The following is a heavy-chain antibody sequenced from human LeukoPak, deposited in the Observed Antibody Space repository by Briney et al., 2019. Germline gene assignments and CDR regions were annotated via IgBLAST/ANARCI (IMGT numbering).Heavy chain of an antibody. J-gene: IGHJ4*02. D-gene: IGHD6-13*01. CDR3: ASSFIAAAGTFFFDY. V-gene: IGHV4-39*01. CDR2: IYYSGST. Sequence: PSETLSLTCTVSGGSISSSSYYWGWIRQPPGKGLEWIGSIYYSGSTYYNPSLKSRVTISVDTSKNQFSLKVSSVTAADTAVYYCASSFIAAAGTFFFDYWGQGTLVTVSS. CDR1: GGSISSSSYY.